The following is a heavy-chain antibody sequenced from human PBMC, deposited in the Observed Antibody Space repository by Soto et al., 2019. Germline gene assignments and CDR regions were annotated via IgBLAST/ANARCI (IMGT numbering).Heavy chain of an antibody. CDR1: GGSLSGYY. V-gene: IGHV4-59*08. CDR3: ARHVYTSNSTGRWPAL. D-gene: IGHD1-20*01. Sequence: PSETLSLTCTVSGGSLSGYYWTWIRQPPGKGLEWIGYIYHNGGTSYNPSLKSRVSISLDRSRNQFSLKLTSVTAADTAMYYCARHVYTSNSTGRWPALWRQRFMVT. CDR2: IYHNGGT. J-gene: IGHJ4*02.